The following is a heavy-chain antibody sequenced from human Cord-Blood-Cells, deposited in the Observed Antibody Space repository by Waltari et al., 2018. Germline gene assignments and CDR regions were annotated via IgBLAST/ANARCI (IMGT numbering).Heavy chain of an antibody. D-gene: IGHD7-27*01. V-gene: IGHV1-8*03. CDR2: MNPNSGNT. CDR1: GYTFNSYD. J-gene: IGHJ3*02. Sequence: QVQLGQSGAEVKKPRASVKVSCQASGYTFNSYDINWVRQATGQGLEWMGWMNPNSGNTGYAQKFQGRVTITRNTSISTAYMELSSLRSEDTAVYYCARSWGREAFDIWGQGTMVTVSS. CDR3: ARSWGREAFDI.